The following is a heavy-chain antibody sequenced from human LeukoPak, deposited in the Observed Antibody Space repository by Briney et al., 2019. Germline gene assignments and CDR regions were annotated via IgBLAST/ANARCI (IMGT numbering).Heavy chain of an antibody. V-gene: IGHV1-2*02. J-gene: IGHJ4*02. CDR1: GYNFAGYY. D-gene: IGHD5-12*01. Sequence: ASVTVSCKASGYNFAGYYMHWVRQAPGQGPEWMGWINPNNGGTHYAETFQGRVTMTRDTSISTAYMELSSLRSDDTAVYYCARARMGSGYDFFDYWGQGTLVTVSS. CDR3: ARARMGSGYDFFDY. CDR2: INPNNGGT.